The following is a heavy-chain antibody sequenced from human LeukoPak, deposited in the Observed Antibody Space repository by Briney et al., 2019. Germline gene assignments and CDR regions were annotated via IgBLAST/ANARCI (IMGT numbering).Heavy chain of an antibody. D-gene: IGHD4-17*01. Sequence: GGSLRLSCAASGFTFSTYNMNWVRQAPGKGLEWVSSISSSRSSIYYSDSVKGRFTISRDNAKNSLYLQMNSLRAEDTAVYYCARRLRRNYFDYWGQGTLVTVSS. J-gene: IGHJ4*02. CDR1: GFTFSTYN. CDR2: ISSSRSSI. CDR3: ARRLRRNYFDY. V-gene: IGHV3-21*01.